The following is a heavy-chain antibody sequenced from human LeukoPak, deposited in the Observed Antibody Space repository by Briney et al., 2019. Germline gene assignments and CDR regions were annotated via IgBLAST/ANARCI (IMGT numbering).Heavy chain of an antibody. V-gene: IGHV1-18*01. CDR3: ARGQGGDYGDYGAAFDI. J-gene: IGHJ3*02. CDR2: ISAHNGNT. Sequence: ASVKVSCKASGYTFTSYGISWVRQAPGQGLEWMGWISAHNGNTNYAQKLQGRVTMTTDTSTSTAYMELRSLRSDDTAVYYCARGQGGDYGDYGAAFDIWGQGTMVTVSS. D-gene: IGHD4-17*01. CDR1: GYTFTSYG.